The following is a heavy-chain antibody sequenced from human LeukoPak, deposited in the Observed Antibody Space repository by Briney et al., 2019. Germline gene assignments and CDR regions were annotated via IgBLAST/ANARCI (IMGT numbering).Heavy chain of an antibody. CDR2: IKTDGSEK. CDR3: AKEALSNGDPDYYGMDV. V-gene: IGHV3-7*01. CDR1: GFTFSNYW. D-gene: IGHD4-17*01. J-gene: IGHJ6*02. Sequence: PGGSLRLSCEGSGFTFSNYWMGWVRQAPGKGLQWVANIKTDGSEKYYVDSVKGRFTISRDNAKNSLYLQMNSLRAEDTAVYYCAKEALSNGDPDYYGMDVWGQGTTVTVSS.